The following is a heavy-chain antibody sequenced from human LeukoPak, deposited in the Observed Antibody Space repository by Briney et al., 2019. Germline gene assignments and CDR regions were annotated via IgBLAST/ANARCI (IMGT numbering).Heavy chain of an antibody. CDR2: ISSSSSTI. J-gene: IGHJ3*02. Sequence: GGSLSLSCAASGFSFSSYSMNWVRQPPGKGLEWVSYISSSSSTIYYADSVKRRFTISRDNAKNSLYLQMNSLRAEDTAVYYCARPLDAFDIWGQGTMVTVSS. V-gene: IGHV3-48*04. CDR3: ARPLDAFDI. CDR1: GFSFSSYS.